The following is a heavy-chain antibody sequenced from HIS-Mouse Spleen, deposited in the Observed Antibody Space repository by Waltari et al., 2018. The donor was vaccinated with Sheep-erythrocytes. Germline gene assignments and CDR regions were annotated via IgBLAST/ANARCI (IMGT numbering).Heavy chain of an antibody. CDR2: IDSGGST. CDR1: GFTVSSNY. J-gene: IGHJ3*02. Sequence: EVQLVESGGGLVQPGGSLRLPCAASGFTVSSNYMSWVRQAPGKGLEGVPVIDSGGSTYYADSVKGRFTISRDSSKNTLYLQMSSLRAEDTAVYYCARDSDWNYAFDIWGQGTMVTVSS. V-gene: IGHV3-66*01. CDR3: ARDSDWNYAFDI. D-gene: IGHD1-7*01.